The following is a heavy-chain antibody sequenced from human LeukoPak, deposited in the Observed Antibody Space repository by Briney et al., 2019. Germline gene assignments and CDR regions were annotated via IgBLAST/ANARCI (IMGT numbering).Heavy chain of an antibody. CDR2: IRYDGSNK. V-gene: IGHV3-30*02. J-gene: IGHJ4*02. Sequence: GGSLRLSCAASGFTFSSYGMHWVRQAPGKGLEWVAFIRYDGSNKYYADSVKGRFTISRDNSKNTLYLQMNSLRAEDTAVYYCAKDRSPSGYYYIPYFDYWGQGTLVTVSS. D-gene: IGHD3-22*01. CDR1: GFTFSSYG. CDR3: AKDRSPSGYYYIPYFDY.